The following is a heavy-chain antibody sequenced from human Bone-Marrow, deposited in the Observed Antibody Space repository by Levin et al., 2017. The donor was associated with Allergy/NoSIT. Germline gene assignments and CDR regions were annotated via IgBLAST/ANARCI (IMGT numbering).Heavy chain of an antibody. CDR1: GFNFSNYA. V-gene: IGHV3-30-3*01. CDR2: ISYGGSNK. D-gene: IGHD6-19*01. J-gene: IGHJ4*02. CDR3: ARDLNYSGWVTIGTPFDH. Sequence: AGGSLRLSCSASGFNFSNYAMHWVRQTPGKGLEWVTVISYGGSNKYYAESVKGRFTISRDNSKNTLWLQMNSLRPEDTALYYCARDLNYSGWVTIGTPFDHWGRGTLVTVSS.